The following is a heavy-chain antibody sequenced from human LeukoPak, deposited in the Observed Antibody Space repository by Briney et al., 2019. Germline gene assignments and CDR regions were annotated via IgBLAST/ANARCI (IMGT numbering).Heavy chain of an antibody. D-gene: IGHD2-2*03. J-gene: IGHJ4*02. CDR2: ISYDGSNK. V-gene: IGHV3-30-3*01. CDR1: GFTFSDYA. Sequence: GGSLRLSCAASGFTFSDYAMHWVRQAPGKGLEWVAVISYDGSNKYYADSVKGRFTISRDNSKNTLYLQMNSLRTEDTAVYYCARGGDCSSTSCYLPFDYWGQGTLVTVSS. CDR3: ARGGDCSSTSCYLPFDY.